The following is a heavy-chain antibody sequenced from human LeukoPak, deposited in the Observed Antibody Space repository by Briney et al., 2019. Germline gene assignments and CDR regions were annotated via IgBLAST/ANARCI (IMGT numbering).Heavy chain of an antibody. J-gene: IGHJ4*02. CDR2: INPNSGGT. V-gene: IGHV1-2*02. Sequence: GASVKVSCKASGYTFTGYYMHWVRQAPGQGLEWMGWINPNSGGTNYAQKFQGRVTMTRDTSISTAYMELSSLISDDTAVYYCARKTVADTFDYWGQGTLVTVSP. CDR3: ARKTVADTFDY. CDR1: GYTFTGYY. D-gene: IGHD6-19*01.